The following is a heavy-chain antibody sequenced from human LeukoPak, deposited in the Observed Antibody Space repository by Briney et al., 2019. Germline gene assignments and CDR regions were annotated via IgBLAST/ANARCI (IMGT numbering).Heavy chain of an antibody. V-gene: IGHV4-39*01. CDR2: VFYGGNT. CDR3: ARLELTGNSFDI. Sequence: SETLSLTCTVSGGSLSSSSYYWGWIRQPPGKGLEWIGSVFYGGNTYYNPSLKSRVTISVDTSKNQFSLKLSSVTAADTAVYYCARLELTGNSFDIWGQGTMVTVFS. CDR1: GGSLSSSSYY. D-gene: IGHD1-26*01. J-gene: IGHJ3*02.